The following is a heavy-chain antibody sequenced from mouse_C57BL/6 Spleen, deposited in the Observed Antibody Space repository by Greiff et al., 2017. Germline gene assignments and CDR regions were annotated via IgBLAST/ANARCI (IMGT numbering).Heavy chain of an antibody. V-gene: IGHV1-53*01. J-gene: IGHJ3*01. CDR2: INPSNGGT. CDR1: GYTFTSYW. D-gene: IGHD1-1*01. CDR3: ARGEYYYGSSLAWFAY. Sequence: QVQLQQSGTELVKPGASVKLSCKASGYTFTSYWMHWVKQRPGQGLEWIGNINPSNGGTNYNEKFKSKATLTVDKSSSTAYMQLSSLTSEDSAVYYCARGEYYYGSSLAWFAYWGQGTLVTVSA.